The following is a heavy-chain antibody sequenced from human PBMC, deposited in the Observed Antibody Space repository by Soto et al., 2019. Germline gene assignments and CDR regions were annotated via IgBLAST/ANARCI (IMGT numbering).Heavy chain of an antibody. CDR2: ITHSGTT. Sequence: SETLSLTCAVYGGSFSGYYWSWIRQPPGKGLEWIGEITHSGTTNYNPSLKSRVTISVDTSKNQFSLTLSSVTAADTAVYYCARGDPINWFDPWGQGTLGTVSS. V-gene: IGHV4-34*01. J-gene: IGHJ5*02. CDR1: GGSFSGYY. CDR3: ARGDPINWFDP.